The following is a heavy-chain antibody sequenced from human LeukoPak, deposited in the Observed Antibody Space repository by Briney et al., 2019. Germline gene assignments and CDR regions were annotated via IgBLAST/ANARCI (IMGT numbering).Heavy chain of an antibody. CDR2: IYHSGST. CDR1: GDSISTNNW. CDR3: AKSNGYGLIDI. D-gene: IGHD3-22*01. Sequence: PSETLSLTCAVSGDSISTNNWWSWVRPPPGKGLEWIGEIYHSGSTNHNPSLRSRVTMSVDKSKNQFSLKLYSVTAADTAVYYCAKSNGYGLIDIWGQGTMVAVSS. V-gene: IGHV4-4*02. J-gene: IGHJ3*02.